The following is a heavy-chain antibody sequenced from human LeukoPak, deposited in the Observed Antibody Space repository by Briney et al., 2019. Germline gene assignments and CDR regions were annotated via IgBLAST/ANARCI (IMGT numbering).Heavy chain of an antibody. CDR3: AEDRGSASGWYHFDY. J-gene: IGHJ4*02. Sequence: GRSLRLSCAASGFTFSSDGMRWVRQAPGKGLEWVAVISYDGSNKYYADSVKGRFTFSRDNPKNTLYLQMNSLRSEDTAVYYCAEDRGSASGWYHFDYWGQGTLVTVSS. CDR2: ISYDGSNK. CDR1: GFTFSSDG. D-gene: IGHD6-19*01. V-gene: IGHV3-30*18.